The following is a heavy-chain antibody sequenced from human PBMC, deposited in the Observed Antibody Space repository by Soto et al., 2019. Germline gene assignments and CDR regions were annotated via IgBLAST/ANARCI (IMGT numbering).Heavy chain of an antibody. CDR1: GFTFTSSA. Sequence: SVKVSCKASGFTFTSSAVQWVRQARGQRLEWIGWIVVGSGNTNYAQKFQERVTTTRDMSTSTAYMELSSLRSEDTAVYYCAGGGGCSGGSCYSRWGQGTLVTVSS. V-gene: IGHV1-58*01. J-gene: IGHJ4*02. CDR2: IVVGSGNT. D-gene: IGHD2-15*01. CDR3: AGGGGCSGGSCYSR.